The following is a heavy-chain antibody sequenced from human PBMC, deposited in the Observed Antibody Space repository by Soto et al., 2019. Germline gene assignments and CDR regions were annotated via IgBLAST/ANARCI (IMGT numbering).Heavy chain of an antibody. CDR1: GGTFSSYA. J-gene: IGHJ3*02. CDR3: ATKTSMVRGVIITFGAFDI. V-gene: IGHV1-69*13. D-gene: IGHD3-10*01. Sequence: VKVSCKASGGTFSSYAISWVRQAPGQGLEWMGGIIPIFGTANYAQKFQGRVTITADESTSTAYMELSSLRSEDTAVYYCATKTSMVRGVIITFGAFDIWGQGTMVTVSS. CDR2: IIPIFGTA.